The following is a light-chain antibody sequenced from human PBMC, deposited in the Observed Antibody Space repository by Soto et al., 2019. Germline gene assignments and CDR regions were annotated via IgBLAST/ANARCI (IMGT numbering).Light chain of an antibody. V-gene: IGKV3-15*01. CDR2: GAS. J-gene: IGKJ5*01. Sequence: EIVLTQSPDTLSLSPGERATLSCRASQSVSSNLAWYQQKPGQAPRLLIYGASTRATGIPARFSGSGSGTEFTLTISSLQSEDFAVYYCQQYGSSPITFGQGTRLEIK. CDR1: QSVSSN. CDR3: QQYGSSPIT.